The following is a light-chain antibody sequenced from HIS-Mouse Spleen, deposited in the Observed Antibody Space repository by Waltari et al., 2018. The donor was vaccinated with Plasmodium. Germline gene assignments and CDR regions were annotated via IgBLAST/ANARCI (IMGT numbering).Light chain of an antibody. J-gene: IGKJ3*01. Sequence: IVMPQPQATLSVSPGERATLSCRSSQSVSSNLAWYQQKPGQAPRLLIYGASTRATGIPARFSGSGSGTEFTLTISSLQSEDFAVYYCQQYNNWSFTFGPGTKVDIK. V-gene: IGKV3-15*01. CDR3: QQYNNWSFT. CDR1: QSVSSN. CDR2: GAS.